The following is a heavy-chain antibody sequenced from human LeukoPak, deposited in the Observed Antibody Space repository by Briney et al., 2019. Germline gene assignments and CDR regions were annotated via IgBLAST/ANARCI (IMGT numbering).Heavy chain of an antibody. J-gene: IGHJ6*03. CDR2: IIPIFGTA. Sequence: SVKVSCKASGGTFSSYAISWVRQAPGQGLEWMGGIIPIFGTANYAQKFQGRVTITTDESTSTAYMELSSLRSEDTAVYYCARGIHPGAPSDTAMPKDYYYYYMDVWGKGTTVTVSS. V-gene: IGHV1-69*05. CDR3: ARGIHPGAPSDTAMPKDYYYYYMDV. D-gene: IGHD5-18*01. CDR1: GGTFSSYA.